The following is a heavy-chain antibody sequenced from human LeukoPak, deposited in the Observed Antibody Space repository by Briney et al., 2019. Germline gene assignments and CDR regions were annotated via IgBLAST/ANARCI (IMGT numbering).Heavy chain of an antibody. CDR3: AKGSITMVRGVTTNWFDP. J-gene: IGHJ5*02. Sequence: GGSLRLSCAASGFTFSSYAMSWVRQAPGKGLEWVSAISGSGGSTYYADSVKGRFTISRDNSKNTLYLQMNSLRAEDTVVYYCAKGSITMVRGVTTNWFDPWGQGTLVTVSS. CDR1: GFTFSSYA. CDR2: ISGSGGST. V-gene: IGHV3-23*01. D-gene: IGHD3-10*01.